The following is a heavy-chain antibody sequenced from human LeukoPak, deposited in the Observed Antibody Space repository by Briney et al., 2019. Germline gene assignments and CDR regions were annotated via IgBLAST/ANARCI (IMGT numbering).Heavy chain of an antibody. CDR1: GYTFTNYD. J-gene: IGHJ6*03. Sequence: ASVKVSCKASGYTFTNYDINWVRQATGQGPEWMGWMNPNSGNTGYAQKFQGRATMTRNTSISTAYMELSSLRSEDTAVYYCARRQGSCSGGSCYHMDVWGKGTTVTVAS. CDR3: ARRQGSCSGGSCYHMDV. V-gene: IGHV1-8*01. CDR2: MNPNSGNT. D-gene: IGHD2-15*01.